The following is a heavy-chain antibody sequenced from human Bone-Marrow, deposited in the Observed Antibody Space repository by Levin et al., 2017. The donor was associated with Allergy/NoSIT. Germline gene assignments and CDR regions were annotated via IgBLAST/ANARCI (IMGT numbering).Heavy chain of an antibody. CDR2: VFSSGST. V-gene: IGHV4-59*01. D-gene: IGHD6-6*01. J-gene: IGHJ6*03. CDR3: ERRPARSFYYMDV. CDR1: RGSTNNYY. Sequence: SETLSLTCTVSRGSTNNYYWTWIRQSPGKGLEWIGYVFSSGSTDYNPSLINRVTISLDASKKQFSLRLRSVTAADTAVYFCERRPARSFYYMDVWGKGTTVTVSS.